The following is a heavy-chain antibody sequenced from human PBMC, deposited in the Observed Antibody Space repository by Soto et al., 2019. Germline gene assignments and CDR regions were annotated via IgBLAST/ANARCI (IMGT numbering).Heavy chain of an antibody. J-gene: IGHJ4*02. CDR2: ISDSGST. Sequence: PSETLSLTCTVSGGSISDGYYWSWIRQHPGKGLEWFGSISDSGSTSYNPSLKSRLTISVDTSKNKFSLNLRSVTAADTAVYYCARESEDLTSNFDDWGQGTLVTVSS. CDR1: GGSISDGYY. V-gene: IGHV4-31*03. CDR3: ARESEDLTSNFDD.